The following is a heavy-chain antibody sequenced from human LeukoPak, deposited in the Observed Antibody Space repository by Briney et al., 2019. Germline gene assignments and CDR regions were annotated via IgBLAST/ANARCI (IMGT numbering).Heavy chain of an antibody. V-gene: IGHV3-21*01. J-gene: IGHJ4*02. D-gene: IGHD5-12*01. Sequence: GGSLRLSCAASGFTFSSYSMNWVRQAPGKGLEWVSSISSSSSYIYYADSVKGRFTISRDNAKNSLYLQMNSLRAEDTAVYYCARAYEAALYYFDYWGQGTLVTVSS. CDR1: GFTFSSYS. CDR3: ARAYEAALYYFDY. CDR2: ISSSSSYI.